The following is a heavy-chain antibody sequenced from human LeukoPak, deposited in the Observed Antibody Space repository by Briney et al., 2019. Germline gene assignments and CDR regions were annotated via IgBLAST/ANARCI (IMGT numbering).Heavy chain of an antibody. CDR2: IYYSGSSSY. CDR3: GRTASGYYHDY. J-gene: IGHJ4*02. D-gene: IGHD3-22*01. Sequence: PSETLSLTCTVSGGSLTSYYCTWSRQPPGKGLEWIGYIYYSGSSSYNYNPSLKSRVTISVDTSKNQFSLNLSSVTAADTAVYYCGRTASGYYHDYWGQGTLVTVSS. V-gene: IGHV4-59*01. CDR1: GGSLTSYY.